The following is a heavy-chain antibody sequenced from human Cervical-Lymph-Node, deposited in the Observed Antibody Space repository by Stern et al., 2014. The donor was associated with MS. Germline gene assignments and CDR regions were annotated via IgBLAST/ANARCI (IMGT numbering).Heavy chain of an antibody. Sequence: QVQLVQSGAEVKKPGSSVQVSCRAPGDTLSIYGISWVRQAPGQGLQMLGTIIPIFRTTHYAQQFQGRLTIAADESTSTAYMELSGLRSEDTAIYYCARSHDYYALDVWGQGTTVIVSS. CDR1: GDTLSIYG. V-gene: IGHV1-69*18. J-gene: IGHJ6*02. CDR2: IIPIFRTT. CDR3: ARSHDYYALDV.